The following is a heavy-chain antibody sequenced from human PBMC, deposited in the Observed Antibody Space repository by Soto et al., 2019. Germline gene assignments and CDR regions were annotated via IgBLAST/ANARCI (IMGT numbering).Heavy chain of an antibody. D-gene: IGHD5-12*01. CDR2: ISNSGHST. CDR3: AKGGPTFLNWFGP. CDR1: GFTFSTYA. Sequence: EEQLLQSGGGFVQPGGSLRLSCAASGFTFSTYAMNWVRLAPGKGLEWVSVISNSGHSTVYADSVKGRFTISRDNSKNTLYLQMKSLRADDTAAYYCAKGGPTFLNWFGPWGQGALVTVSS. J-gene: IGHJ5*02. V-gene: IGHV3-23*01.